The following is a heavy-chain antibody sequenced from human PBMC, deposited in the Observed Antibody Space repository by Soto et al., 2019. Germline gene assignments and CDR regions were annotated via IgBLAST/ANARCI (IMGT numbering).Heavy chain of an antibody. D-gene: IGHD3-10*01. CDR3: ARGSITMVRGVIITNNYYYYGMDV. CDR1: GGTFSSYA. J-gene: IGHJ6*02. V-gene: IGHV1-69*01. Sequence: QVQLVQSGAEVKKPGSSVKVSCKASGGTFSSYAISWVRQAPGQGLEWMGGIIPIFGTANYAQKFQGRVTITADESTSTAYMELSSLRSEDTAVYYCARGSITMVRGVIITNNYYYYGMDVWDQGTTVTVSS. CDR2: IIPIFGTA.